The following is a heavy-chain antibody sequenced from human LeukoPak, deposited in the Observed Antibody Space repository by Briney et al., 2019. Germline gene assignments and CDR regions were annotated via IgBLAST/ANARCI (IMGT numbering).Heavy chain of an antibody. CDR3: ARLHGSGSYYNDPYYYYYMDV. CDR2: IYHSGTT. Sequence: PSETLSLTCTVSGYSISSGYYWGWIRPPPGKGLEWIGNIYHSGTTYYNPSLKSRVTISVDTSKNQFSLKLSSVTAADTAVYYCARLHGSGSYYNDPYYYYYMDVWGKGTTVTISS. V-gene: IGHV4-38-2*02. CDR1: GYSISSGYY. D-gene: IGHD3-10*01. J-gene: IGHJ6*03.